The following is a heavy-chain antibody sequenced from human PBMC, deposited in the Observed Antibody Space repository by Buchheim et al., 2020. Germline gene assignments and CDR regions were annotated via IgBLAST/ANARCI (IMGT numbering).Heavy chain of an antibody. V-gene: IGHV4-59*01. Sequence: QVQLQESGPGLVKPSETLSLTCTVSGGSMSGYYWSWIRQPPGKGLEWIGYIYYSGGTRYNPSLKSRVTMSVDTSKNQFSLKLSSVTAADTALYYCARLISKVGDYYYYAMDAWGQGTT. CDR3: ARLISKVGDYYYYAMDA. J-gene: IGHJ6*02. D-gene: IGHD4-17*01. CDR2: IYYSGGT. CDR1: GGSMSGYY.